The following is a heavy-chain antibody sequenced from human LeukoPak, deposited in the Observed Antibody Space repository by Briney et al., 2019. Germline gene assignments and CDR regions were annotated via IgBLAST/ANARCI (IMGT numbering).Heavy chain of an antibody. J-gene: IGHJ2*01. Sequence: GGSLRLSCAASGFTFSNYWMSWVRQAPGKGLEWVANIKQDGSEEVYVDSLKGRFTISRDNAKNSLYLQMNSLRAEDTAVYYCASGPYWYFDLWGRGTLVTVSS. V-gene: IGHV3-7*02. CDR3: ASGPYWYFDL. CDR1: GFTFSNYW. CDR2: IKQDGSEE.